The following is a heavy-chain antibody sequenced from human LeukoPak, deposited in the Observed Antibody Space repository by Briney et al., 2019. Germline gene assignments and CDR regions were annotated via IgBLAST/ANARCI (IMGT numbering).Heavy chain of an antibody. CDR2: INPNSGGA. CDR1: GYTFTGYY. Sequence: ASVKVSCKTSGYTFTGYYMHWVRQAPGQGLEWMGWINPNSGGANNAQKFQGRVTMTRDTSISTAYMELSRLTSDDTAVYYCARGGDLGHWGQGTLVTVSS. J-gene: IGHJ4*02. V-gene: IGHV1-2*02. D-gene: IGHD3-10*01. CDR3: ARGGDLGH.